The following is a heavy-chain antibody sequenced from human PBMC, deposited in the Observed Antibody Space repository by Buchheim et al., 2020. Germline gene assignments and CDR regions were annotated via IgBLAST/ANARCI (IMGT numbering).Heavy chain of an antibody. D-gene: IGHD6-19*01. CDR3: ASSIAVAATFDY. CDR1: GAFFSGSY. CDR2: INHSGST. V-gene: IGHV4-34*01. J-gene: IGHJ4*02. Sequence: QEQLQQWGAGLLKPSETLSLTCAAYGAFFSGSYWSWLRPPPRKGLEWIGEINHSGSTNYNPSLKSRVTISVDTSKNKFSLKLSAVAAANPAVYYWASSIAVAATFDYWGQGTL.